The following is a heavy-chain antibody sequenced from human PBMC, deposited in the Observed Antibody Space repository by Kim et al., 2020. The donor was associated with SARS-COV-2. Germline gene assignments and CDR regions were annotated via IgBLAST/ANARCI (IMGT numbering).Heavy chain of an antibody. V-gene: IGHV3-33*01. CDR1: GFTFSNYG. J-gene: IGHJ4*02. CDR3: ARLGSSWSFDY. Sequence: GGSLRLSCGASGFTFSNYGINWVRQAPGKGLEWVAVIWYDGNNKYYADSVKGRFTISRDNSKNMVWLQMNSLRAEDTAVYYCARLGSSWSFDYWGQGTLVTVSS. D-gene: IGHD6-13*01. CDR2: IWYDGNNK.